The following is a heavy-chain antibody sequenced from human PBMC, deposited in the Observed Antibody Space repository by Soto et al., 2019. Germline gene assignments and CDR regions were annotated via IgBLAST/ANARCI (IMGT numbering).Heavy chain of an antibody. J-gene: IGHJ4*02. CDR1: GFTFSSYA. Sequence: EVQLLESGGGLVQPGGSLRLSCAASGFTFSSYAMSWVRQAPGEGLEWVSGITGRGGSTYYADSVKGRFTISRDNSKNMLYLQMNTLIAEDTAVYYCATLPAGAGYYTHDSWGQGTLVTVSS. CDR2: ITGRGGST. V-gene: IGHV3-23*01. CDR3: ATLPAGAGYYTHDS. D-gene: IGHD3-3*01.